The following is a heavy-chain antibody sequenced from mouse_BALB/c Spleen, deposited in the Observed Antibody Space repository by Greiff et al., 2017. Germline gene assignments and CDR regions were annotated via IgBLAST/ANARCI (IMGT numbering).Heavy chain of an antibody. CDR3: ARVDYGSSRDY. Sequence: VKLVESGAELARPGASVKLSCKASGYTFTSYSMQWVKQRPGQGLEWIGAIYPGDGDTRYTQKFKGKATLTADKSSSTAYMQLSSLASEDSAVYYCARVDYGSSRDYWGQGTTLTVSS. V-gene: IGHV1-87*01. D-gene: IGHD1-1*01. J-gene: IGHJ2*01. CDR2: IYPGDGDT. CDR1: GYTFTSYS.